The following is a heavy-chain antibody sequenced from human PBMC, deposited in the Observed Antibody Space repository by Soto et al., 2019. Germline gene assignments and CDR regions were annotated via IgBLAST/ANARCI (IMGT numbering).Heavy chain of an antibody. V-gene: IGHV4-31*03. CDR1: GGSISSGGYY. J-gene: IGHJ4*02. CDR2: IYYSVST. D-gene: IGHD3-16*02. CDR3: ARALLEGGGVIVQWYFDY. Sequence: QVQLQESGPGLVKPSQTLSLTCTVSGGSISSGGYYWSWIRQHPGKGLEWIGYIYYSVSTYYNPSLKSRVTISVDTSKNQFSLKLSSVTAADTAVYYCARALLEGGGVIVQWYFDYWGQGTLVTVSS.